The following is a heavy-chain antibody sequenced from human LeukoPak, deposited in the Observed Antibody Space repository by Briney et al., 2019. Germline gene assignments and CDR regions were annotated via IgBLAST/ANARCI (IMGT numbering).Heavy chain of an antibody. CDR2: ISSSSSYI. Sequence: KSGGSLRLSCVASGFTFSSYWMHWVRQAPGKGLEWVSSISSSSSYIYYADSVKGRFTISRDNAKNSLYLQMNSLRAEDTAVYYCARWQVGGDGDLTVGLSWGQGTLVTVSS. CDR1: GFTFSSYW. V-gene: IGHV3-21*01. CDR3: ARWQVGGDGDLTVGLS. D-gene: IGHD4-17*01. J-gene: IGHJ4*02.